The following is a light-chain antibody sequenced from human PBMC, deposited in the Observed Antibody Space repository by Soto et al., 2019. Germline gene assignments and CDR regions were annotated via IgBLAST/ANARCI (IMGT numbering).Light chain of an antibody. J-gene: IGKJ3*01. CDR1: QSVSSY. Sequence: EIVLTQSPATLSLSPGERATLSCRASQSVSSYLAWYQQKPGQALRLLIYDASNRATGIPARFSGSGSGTDFTLTISSLEPEDFAFYYCQQRSNGVTFGPGTKVDIK. V-gene: IGKV3-11*01. CDR3: QQRSNGVT. CDR2: DAS.